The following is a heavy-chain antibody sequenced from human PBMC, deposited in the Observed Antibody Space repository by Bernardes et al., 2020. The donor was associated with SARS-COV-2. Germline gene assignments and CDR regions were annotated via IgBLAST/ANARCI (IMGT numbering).Heavy chain of an antibody. Sequence: GGSLRLSCAASGFTFSSYSMNWVRQAPGKGLEWVSYISRSSSTIYYADSVKGRFTISRDNAKNSLFLQMNSLRDEDTALYYCARDFLDSSSDYYYYRMDVWGQGTTVTVSS. V-gene: IGHV3-48*02. CDR3: ARDFLDSSSDYYYYRMDV. CDR2: ISRSSSTI. D-gene: IGHD6-13*01. CDR1: GFTFSSYS. J-gene: IGHJ6*02.